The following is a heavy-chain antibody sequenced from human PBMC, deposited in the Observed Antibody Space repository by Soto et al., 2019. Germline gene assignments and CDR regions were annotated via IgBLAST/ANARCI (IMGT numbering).Heavy chain of an antibody. Sequence: QVQLQESGPGLVKPSGTLSLTCAVSGGSISSSNWWSWVRQPPGKGLEWIGEIYHSGSTNYNPSLKSRVTISVDKSKDQFSLTLSSGTAADTAVYYCARDRYDSSGYVIIDAFDIWGQGTMVTVSS. D-gene: IGHD3-22*01. J-gene: IGHJ3*02. CDR3: ARDRYDSSGYVIIDAFDI. CDR2: IYHSGST. V-gene: IGHV4-4*02. CDR1: GGSISSSNW.